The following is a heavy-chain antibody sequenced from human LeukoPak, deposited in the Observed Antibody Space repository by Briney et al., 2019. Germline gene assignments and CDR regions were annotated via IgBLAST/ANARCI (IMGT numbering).Heavy chain of an antibody. CDR3: ARDLDSGYEKDY. CDR2: IIPIFGSA. CDR1: GGTFSSYA. Sequence: SVKVSCKASGGTFSSYAISWVRQAPGQGLEWMGGIIPIFGSANYAQKFQGRVTITADESTSTAYMELSSLRSEDTAVYYCARDLDSGYEKDYWGQGTLVTVSS. D-gene: IGHD5-12*01. V-gene: IGHV1-69*13. J-gene: IGHJ4*02.